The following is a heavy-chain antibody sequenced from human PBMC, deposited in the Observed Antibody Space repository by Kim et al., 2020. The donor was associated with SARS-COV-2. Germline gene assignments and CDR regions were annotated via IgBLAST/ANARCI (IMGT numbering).Heavy chain of an antibody. CDR3: AKEYSSSWYARGFDY. V-gene: IGHV3-30*18. CDR2: ISYDGSNK. J-gene: IGHJ4*02. Sequence: GGSLRLSCAASGFTFSSYGMHWVRQAPGKGLEWVAVISYDGSNKYYADSVKGRFTISRDNSKNTLYLQMNSLRAEDTAVYYCAKEYSSSWYARGFDYWGQGTLVTVSS. D-gene: IGHD6-13*01. CDR1: GFTFSSYG.